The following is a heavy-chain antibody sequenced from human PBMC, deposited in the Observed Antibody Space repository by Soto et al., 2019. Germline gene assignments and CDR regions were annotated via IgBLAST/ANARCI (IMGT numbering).Heavy chain of an antibody. CDR3: ALLGAGSWSHHYFFDY. V-gene: IGHV3-21*04. D-gene: IGHD2-15*01. Sequence: PGGSLRLSCAASGFTFSSYSMNWVRQAPGKGLEWVSSISSSSSYIYYADSVKGRFTISRDNAKNSRYLQMNSLRAEDTAVYYCALLGAGSWSHHYFFDYWGQGTLVTVSS. J-gene: IGHJ4*02. CDR1: GFTFSSYS. CDR2: ISSSSSYI.